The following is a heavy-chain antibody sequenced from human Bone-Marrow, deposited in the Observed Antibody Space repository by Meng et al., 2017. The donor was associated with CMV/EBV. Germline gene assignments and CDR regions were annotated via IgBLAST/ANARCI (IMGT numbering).Heavy chain of an antibody. V-gene: IGHV3-7*01. D-gene: IGHD3-22*01. CDR1: GFTFSGYW. CDR2: INQGGGEK. J-gene: IGHJ4*02. Sequence: GESLKISCAASGFTFSGYWMNWVRQAPGRGLEWVANINQGGGEKNYVDSVKGRFTISRDNAKNTLYLQMNSLRAEDTAVYYCAKDAGGEYYYDSSGLPGDWGQGTLVTVSS. CDR3: AKDAGGEYYYDSSGLPGD.